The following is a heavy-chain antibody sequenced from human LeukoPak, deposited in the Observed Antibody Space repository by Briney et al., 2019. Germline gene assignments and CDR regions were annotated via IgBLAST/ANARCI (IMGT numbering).Heavy chain of an antibody. Sequence: GGSLRLSCAAAGFTFNNYAMSWVRQAPGKGLKWVSGISSGGSTYYADSVKGRFTISRDNSKNTLYLQMNSLRAEDTAVYYCVPLGGLGYYQYGMDVWGRGTTVTVSS. CDR2: ISSGGST. J-gene: IGHJ6*02. CDR3: VPLGGLGYYQYGMDV. CDR1: GFTFNNYA. D-gene: IGHD3/OR15-3a*01. V-gene: IGHV3-23*01.